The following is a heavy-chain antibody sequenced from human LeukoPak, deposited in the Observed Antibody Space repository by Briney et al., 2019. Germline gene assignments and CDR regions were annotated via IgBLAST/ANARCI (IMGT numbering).Heavy chain of an antibody. CDR2: ICSGGNT. J-gene: IGHJ4*02. V-gene: IGHV4-59*04. D-gene: IGHD5-24*01. CDR3: ARDGPWKSDC. Sequence: SETLSLTCTVSGGSISSYYRSWIRQPPGKGLEWIGSICSGGNTCYNPSLGSRVTIFADSSKNEFSLKLTSVTAADTAVYYCARDGPWKSDCWGQGTLVTVSS. CDR1: GGSISSYY.